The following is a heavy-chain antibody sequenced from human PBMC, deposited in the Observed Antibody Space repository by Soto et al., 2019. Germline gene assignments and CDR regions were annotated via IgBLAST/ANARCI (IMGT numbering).Heavy chain of an antibody. J-gene: IGHJ4*02. V-gene: IGHV1-58*01. CDR2: IIVGSGQT. Sequence: ASVKVSCKTSGFRFSNSAVQWVRQARGQSLEWIGWIIVGSGQTKSAQNIQERLTITRDISTSTVYMELSSLNSEDTAVYYCAAEHYERGDCCHFDYWGQGTLVTVSS. CDR1: GFRFSNSA. D-gene: IGHD2-21*02. CDR3: AAEHYERGDCCHFDY.